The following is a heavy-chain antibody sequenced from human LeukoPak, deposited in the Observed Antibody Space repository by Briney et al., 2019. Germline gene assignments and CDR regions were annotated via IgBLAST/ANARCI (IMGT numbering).Heavy chain of an antibody. CDR2: LRYDGRVE. CDR1: GFTFSNFG. D-gene: IGHD3-22*01. CDR3: ARGPYHSSAYELEFDY. J-gene: IGHJ4*02. Sequence: GGSLRLSCAASGFTFSNFGMHWVRQIPGKGLEWVTFLRYDGRVEYYADSVKGRFTISRDNSHNTLHLQMNSLTPDDTAVYYCARGPYHSSAYELEFDYWGQGTLVTVSS. V-gene: IGHV3-30*02.